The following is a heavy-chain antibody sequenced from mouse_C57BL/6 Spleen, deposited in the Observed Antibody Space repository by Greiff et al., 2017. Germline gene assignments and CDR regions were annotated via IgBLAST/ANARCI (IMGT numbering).Heavy chain of an antibody. CDR3: ARQDGYEAWFAY. D-gene: IGHD2-3*01. Sequence: EVKLVESGGGLVQPGGSLKLSCAASGFTFSDYYMYWVRQTPEKRLEWVAYISNGGGSTYYPDTVKGRFTISRDNAKNTLYLQMSRLKSEDTAMYYCARQDGYEAWFAYWGQGTLVTVSA. V-gene: IGHV5-12*01. CDR1: GFTFSDYY. J-gene: IGHJ3*01. CDR2: ISNGGGST.